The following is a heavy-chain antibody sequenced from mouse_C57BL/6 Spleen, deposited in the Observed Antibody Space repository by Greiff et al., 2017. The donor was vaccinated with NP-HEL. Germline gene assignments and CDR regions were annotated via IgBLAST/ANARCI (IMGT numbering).Heavy chain of an antibody. CDR3: TTLAGVTTDYFDY. Sequence: VQLQQSGAELVRPGASVKLSCTASGFNIKDYYMHWVKQRPEQGLEWIGRIDPEDGDTEYAPKFQGKATMTADTSSNTAYLQLSSLTSEDTAVYYCTTLAGVTTDYFDYWGQGTTLTVSS. D-gene: IGHD1-1*01. CDR2: IDPEDGDT. J-gene: IGHJ2*01. V-gene: IGHV14-1*01. CDR1: GFNIKDYY.